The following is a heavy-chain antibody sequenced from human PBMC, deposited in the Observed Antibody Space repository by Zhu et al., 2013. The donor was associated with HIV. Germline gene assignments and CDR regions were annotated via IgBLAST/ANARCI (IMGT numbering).Heavy chain of an antibody. CDR1: GYTFPSFG. V-gene: IGHV1-18*01. CDR3: ARGGFGEWWAFDT. J-gene: IGHJ3*02. D-gene: IGHD3-10*01. Sequence: QVQLVQSGAEVKKPGASVKVSCKASGYTFPSFGISWVRQAPGQGLEWMGWIRTSNGKTDYAQRLQGRVTMTTDTSTSTAYMELRSLRSDDTAVYFCARGGFGEWWAFDTWGQGTLVTVSS. CDR2: IRTSNGKT.